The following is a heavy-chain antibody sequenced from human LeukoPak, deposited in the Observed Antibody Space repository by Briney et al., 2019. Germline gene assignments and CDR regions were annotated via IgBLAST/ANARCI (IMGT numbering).Heavy chain of an antibody. CDR2: IYYSGST. Sequence: SETLSLTCTVSGGSISSYYWSWIRQPPGKGLEWIGYIYYSGSTNYNPSLKSRVTISVDTSKSQFSLKLSSVTAADTAVYYCARDLAVAGTENWFDPWGQGTLVTVSS. CDR1: GGSISSYY. D-gene: IGHD6-19*01. J-gene: IGHJ5*02. V-gene: IGHV4-59*12. CDR3: ARDLAVAGTENWFDP.